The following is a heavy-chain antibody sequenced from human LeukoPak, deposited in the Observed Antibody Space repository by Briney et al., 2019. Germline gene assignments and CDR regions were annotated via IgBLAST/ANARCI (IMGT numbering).Heavy chain of an antibody. V-gene: IGHV3-33*06. Sequence: GGSLRLSCAASGFTFSSYGMHWVRQAPGKGLEWVAVIWYDGSNKYYADSVKGRFTISRDNSKNTLYLQMNSLRAEDTAAYYCAKADAKSGSYQRDPFDYWGQGTLVTVSS. CDR1: GFTFSSYG. CDR3: AKADAKSGSYQRDPFDY. D-gene: IGHD1-26*01. J-gene: IGHJ4*02. CDR2: IWYDGSNK.